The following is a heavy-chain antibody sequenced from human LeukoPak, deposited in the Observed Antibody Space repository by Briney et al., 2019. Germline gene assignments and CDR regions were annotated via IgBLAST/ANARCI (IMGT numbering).Heavy chain of an antibody. CDR2: ICYSGST. CDR3: ARAGNEHYYDSSGYLSKGPSTFDY. J-gene: IGHJ4*02. V-gene: IGHV4-39*07. D-gene: IGHD3-22*01. Sequence: SETLSLTCTVSGGSISSSSYYWGWIRQPPGKGLEWIGSICYSGSTYYNPSLKSRVTISVDTSKNQFSLKLSSVTAADTAVYYCARAGNEHYYDSSGYLSKGPSTFDYWGQGTLVTVSS. CDR1: GGSISSSSYY.